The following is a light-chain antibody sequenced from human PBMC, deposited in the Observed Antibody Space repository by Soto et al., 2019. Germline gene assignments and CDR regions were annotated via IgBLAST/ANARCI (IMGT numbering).Light chain of an antibody. CDR1: PSISSN. Sequence: EIVMTQSPATLSVSPGARATLSCRASPSISSNLVWYQQKLGQAPRLLIYRASTRATGIPARFSGSGSGTEFTLTISSLQSEDFALYYCHQYENWPQTFGQGTKVEI. J-gene: IGKJ1*01. CDR2: RAS. CDR3: HQYENWPQT. V-gene: IGKV3-15*01.